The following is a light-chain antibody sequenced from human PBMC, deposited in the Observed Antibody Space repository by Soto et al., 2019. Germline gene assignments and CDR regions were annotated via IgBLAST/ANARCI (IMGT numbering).Light chain of an antibody. CDR3: QQYNNSPRT. J-gene: IGKJ4*01. V-gene: IGKV3-15*01. CDR1: QSVNSN. Sequence: EIVMTQSPATLSVSPGERATLSCRASQSVNSNLAWYQQKPGQAPRLLIYGASTRATGIPARFSGSGSGTEITLTISSLQSEDFAVYYCQQYNNSPRTFGGGTKVEIK. CDR2: GAS.